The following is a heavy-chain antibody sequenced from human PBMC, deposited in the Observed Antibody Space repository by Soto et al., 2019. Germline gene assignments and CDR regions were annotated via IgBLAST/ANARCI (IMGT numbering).Heavy chain of an antibody. V-gene: IGHV1-3*05. Sequence: QVQLVQSGAEEKKPGASVKVSCKASGYTFTSYAMHWVRQATGQRLEWMGWINAGNGNTKYSQEFPGRVTITRDTSASTAYMELSSLRSEDTAVYYCARSIVVVTALDYWGQGTLVTVS. CDR2: INAGNGNT. CDR3: ARSIVVVTALDY. D-gene: IGHD2-21*02. J-gene: IGHJ4*02. CDR1: GYTFTSYA.